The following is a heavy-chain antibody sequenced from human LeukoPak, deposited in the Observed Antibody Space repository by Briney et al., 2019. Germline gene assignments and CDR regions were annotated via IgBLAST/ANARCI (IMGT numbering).Heavy chain of an antibody. CDR2: IYYSRST. CDR1: GGSISSSDYY. CDR3: ARGLTRGYTYGGCFDP. D-gene: IGHD5-12*01. J-gene: IGHJ5*02. V-gene: IGHV4-39*01. Sequence: SETLSLTCTVSGGSISSSDYYWGWIRQPPGKGLEWIASIYYSRSTYYSPSLKSGVTISVDTSKNQFSLKLRSVTATDTAVYYCARGLTRGYTYGGCFDPWGQGTLVTVSS.